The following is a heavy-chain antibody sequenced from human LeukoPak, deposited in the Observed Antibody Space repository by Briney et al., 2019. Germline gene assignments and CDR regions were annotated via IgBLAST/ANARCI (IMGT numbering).Heavy chain of an antibody. J-gene: IGHJ4*02. CDR1: GYTFANYW. V-gene: IGHV5-51*01. D-gene: IGHD1-26*01. CDR3: GRKISGSYYGLDY. Sequence: LGESLKISCKVSGYTFANYWIGWVRQMTGKGLEWMGIIYPADSETRYSPSFQGQVTISVDKSISTAYLQWSSLKASDTAMYYCGRKISGSYYGLDYWGQGTLVTVSS. CDR2: IYPADSET.